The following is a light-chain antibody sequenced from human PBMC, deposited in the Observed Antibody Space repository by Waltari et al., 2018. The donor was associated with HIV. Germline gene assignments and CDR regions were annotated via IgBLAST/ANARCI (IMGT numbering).Light chain of an antibody. J-gene: IGLJ1*01. CDR3: QVWDSSSAHQV. CDR1: NIGSKS. Sequence: SYVLTQPPSVSVAPGPTARITCGGNNIGSKSVHWYQQKPGQAPVLVVYDDSDRPSGIPERFSGSNAGNAATLTISRVEAGDEADYSCQVWDSSSAHQVFGTGTKVTVL. CDR2: DDS. V-gene: IGLV3-21*02.